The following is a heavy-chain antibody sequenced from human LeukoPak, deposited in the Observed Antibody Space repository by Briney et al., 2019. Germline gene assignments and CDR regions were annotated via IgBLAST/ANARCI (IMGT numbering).Heavy chain of an antibody. CDR1: GYTFTGYY. CDR2: INPNSGGT. J-gene: IGHJ4*02. Sequence: VASVKVSCKASGYTFTGYYMHWVRQAPGQGLEWMGWINPNSGGTNYAQKFQGRVTMTSDTSISTAYMELSRLRFDDTAVYYCARDPAIYYESDYYFDYWGQGTLVTVSS. D-gene: IGHD3-22*01. V-gene: IGHV1-2*02. CDR3: ARDPAIYYESDYYFDY.